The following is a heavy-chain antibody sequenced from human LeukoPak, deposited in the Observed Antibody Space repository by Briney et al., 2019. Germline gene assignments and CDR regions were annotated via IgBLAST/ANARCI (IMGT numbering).Heavy chain of an antibody. Sequence: SETLSLTCTVSGCSISSYYWSWIRQLPGKGLEWIGYIYYSGSTNYNPSLKSRLTISVDTSKNQFSLKLSSVTAADTAVYYCARLPHCSSTSCPLPYGMDVWGQGTTVTVSS. J-gene: IGHJ6*02. CDR1: GCSISSYY. CDR2: IYYSGST. D-gene: IGHD2-2*01. CDR3: ARLPHCSSTSCPLPYGMDV. V-gene: IGHV4-59*01.